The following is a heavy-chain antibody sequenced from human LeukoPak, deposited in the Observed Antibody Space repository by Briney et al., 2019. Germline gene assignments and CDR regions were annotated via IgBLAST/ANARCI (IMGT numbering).Heavy chain of an antibody. CDR2: FIPIFGTA. CDR3: ARDGGYSNSFDP. Sequence: AVKVSCKASGGTFSSYAISRVRQAPGQGLEWMGGFIPIFGTANYAQKFQGRGTITTDESTSTAYMEMSSLRSEETAVYYCARDGGYSNSFDPWGQGTLVTVSS. J-gene: IGHJ5*02. D-gene: IGHD5-12*01. CDR1: GGTFSSYA. V-gene: IGHV1-69*05.